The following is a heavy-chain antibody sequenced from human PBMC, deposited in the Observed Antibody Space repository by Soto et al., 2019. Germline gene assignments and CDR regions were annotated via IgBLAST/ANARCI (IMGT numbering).Heavy chain of an antibody. D-gene: IGHD4-17*01. CDR1: GGSISRWCYY. J-gene: IGHJ4*02. Sequence: SETLSLTCPVCGGSISRWCYYRGWNRQPPGKGLEWIGEINHSGSTNYNPSLKSRVTISVDTSKNQFSLKLSSVTAADTAVYYCARGLRDRRFYYWGQGTLVTVSS. CDR3: ARGLRDRRFYY. CDR2: INHSGST. V-gene: IGHV4-34*01.